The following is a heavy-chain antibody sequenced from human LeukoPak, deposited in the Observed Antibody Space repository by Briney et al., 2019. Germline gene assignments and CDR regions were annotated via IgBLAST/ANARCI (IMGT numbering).Heavy chain of an antibody. J-gene: IGHJ3*02. CDR2: IYPSDSDT. Sequence: GESLKISCKGSAYSFNTYWIGWGRQMPGKGLEWMGIIYPSDSDTKYSPSFQGQVPISADKSIRTAYLPWGSLKAADAAMYYCARPEDFGLTGMNAFDIWGKGTMVTVSS. D-gene: IGHD7-27*01. CDR3: ARPEDFGLTGMNAFDI. CDR1: AYSFNTYW. V-gene: IGHV5-51*01.